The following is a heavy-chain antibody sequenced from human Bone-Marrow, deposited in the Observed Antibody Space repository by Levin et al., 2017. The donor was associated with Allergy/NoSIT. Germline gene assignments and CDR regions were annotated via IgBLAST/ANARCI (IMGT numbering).Heavy chain of an antibody. D-gene: IGHD6-19*01. J-gene: IGHJ5*02. V-gene: IGHV2-5*02. Sequence: SGPTLVKPTQTLTLTCTFSGFSLRSSGVGVGWIRQPPGKALEWLAVIYWDDDKRYSPSLKSRLTITKDTSRNQVVLTMTNMDPVDTATYYCARESIAVAGGAHWFDPWGQGTLVTVSS. CDR2: IYWDDDK. CDR3: ARESIAVAGGAHWFDP. CDR1: GFSLRSSGVG.